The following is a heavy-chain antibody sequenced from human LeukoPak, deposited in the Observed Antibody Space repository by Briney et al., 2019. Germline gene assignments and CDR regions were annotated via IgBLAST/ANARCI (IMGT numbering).Heavy chain of an antibody. CDR1: GFTFSNYW. CDR3: GKAGGEAKQWLADY. V-gene: IGHV3-43*02. CDR2: ISGDGGTT. Sequence: GGSLRLSCAASGFTFSNYWVHWVRQAPGKGLEWVSLISGDGGTTYYSDSVKGRFTISRDNSKNSLSLQMMTLRTEDTAWYYCGKAGGEAKQWLADYWGQGTLVTVSS. J-gene: IGHJ4*02. D-gene: IGHD6-19*01.